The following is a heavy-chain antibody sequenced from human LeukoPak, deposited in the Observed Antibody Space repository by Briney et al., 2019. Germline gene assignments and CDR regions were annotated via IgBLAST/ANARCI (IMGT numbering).Heavy chain of an antibody. CDR1: GFTFSDYY. D-gene: IGHD6-13*01. CDR2: IYSGGST. V-gene: IGHV3-66*01. CDR3: ATSAGSSSSWEFDY. Sequence: GGSLRLSCAASGFTFSDYYMSWVRQAPGKGLEWVSVIYSGGSTYYADSVKGRFTISRDNSKNTLYLQMNSLRAEDTAVYYCATSAGSSSSWEFDYWGQGTLVTVSS. J-gene: IGHJ4*02.